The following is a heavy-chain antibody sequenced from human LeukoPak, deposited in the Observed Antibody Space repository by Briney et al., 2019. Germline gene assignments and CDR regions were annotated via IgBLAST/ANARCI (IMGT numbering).Heavy chain of an antibody. V-gene: IGHV4-61*10. CDR2: INHSGST. Sequence: PSETLSLTCTVSVGSISSGSYYWSWIRQPAGKGLEWIGEINHSGSTNYNPSLKSRVTISVDTSKNQFSLKLSSVTAADTAVYYCARLIHSGYDSRYFDYWGQGALVTVSS. CDR1: VGSISSGSYY. D-gene: IGHD5-12*01. CDR3: ARLIHSGYDSRYFDY. J-gene: IGHJ4*02.